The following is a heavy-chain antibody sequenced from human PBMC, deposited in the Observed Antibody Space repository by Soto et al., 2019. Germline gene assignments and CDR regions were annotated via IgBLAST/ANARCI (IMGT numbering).Heavy chain of an antibody. J-gene: IGHJ4*02. CDR2: IIPIFGTA. D-gene: IGHD5-18*01. CDR3: ATGGRGYSVAPRFYFEF. V-gene: IGHV1-69*12. CDR1: VGTVSCNA. Sequence: QVQLVQSGAEVKKTGSSVKVTCKASVGTVSCNAISWVRQDPGQGREWMGGIIPIFGTAHYAKKFQGRVTITATESTSTASTALSSLKTRETAVYYGATGGRGYSVAPRFYFEFWGQGTLVTVSS.